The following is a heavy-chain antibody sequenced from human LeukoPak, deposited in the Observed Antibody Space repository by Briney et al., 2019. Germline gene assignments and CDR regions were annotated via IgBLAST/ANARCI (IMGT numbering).Heavy chain of an antibody. D-gene: IGHD2-15*01. CDR1: GGSISSGGYY. J-gene: IGHJ4*02. V-gene: IGHV4-31*03. CDR2: IYYSGST. CDR3: ARERILTFDY. Sequence: SETLSLTCTVSGGSISSGGYYLSWIRQHPGKGLEWIGYIYYSGSTYHNPSLKSRVTISVDTSKSQFSLKLRSVTAADTAVYYCARERILTFDYWGQGTLVTVSS.